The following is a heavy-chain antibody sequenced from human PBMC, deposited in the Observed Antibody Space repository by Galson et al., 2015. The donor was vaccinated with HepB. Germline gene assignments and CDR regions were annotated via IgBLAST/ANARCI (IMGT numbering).Heavy chain of an antibody. Sequence: LSLTCAVSGGSISSSNWWSWVRQPPGKGLEWIGEIYHSGSTNYNPSLKSRVTISVDKSKNQFSLKLSSVTAADTAVYYCAREGVGPHGIARTGGFDYWGQGTLVTVSS. CDR1: GGSISSSNW. CDR2: IYHSGST. V-gene: IGHV4-4*02. D-gene: IGHD6-13*01. CDR3: AREGVGPHGIARTGGFDY. J-gene: IGHJ4*02.